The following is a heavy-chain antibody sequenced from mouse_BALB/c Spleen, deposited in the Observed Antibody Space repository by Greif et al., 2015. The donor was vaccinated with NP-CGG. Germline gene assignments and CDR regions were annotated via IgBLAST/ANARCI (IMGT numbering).Heavy chain of an antibody. CDR3: ASHYGRGFDY. J-gene: IGHJ2*01. CDR2: ISSGGGST. D-gene: IGHD1-1*01. CDR1: GFAFSSYD. V-gene: IGHV5-12-1*01. Sequence: DVQLVESGGGLVKPGGSLKLSCAASGFAFSSYDMSWVRQTPEKRLEWVAYISSGGGSTYYPDTVKGRFTISRDNAKNTLYLQRSSLKPEDTAMYYCASHYGRGFDYWGQGTTLTVSS.